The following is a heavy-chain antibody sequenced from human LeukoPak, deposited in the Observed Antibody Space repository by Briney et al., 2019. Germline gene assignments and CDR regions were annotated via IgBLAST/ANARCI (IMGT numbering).Heavy chain of an antibody. V-gene: IGHV3-9*03. CDR2: TSWKSSSI. Sequence: GRSLRLSCAASGFTFDDYAMHWVRQAPGEGLEWVSCTSWKSSSIGYADSVEGRFTISRANAKNSLYRQMNRLRGEDMALYYCAKDIKLRLLYAFDIWGQGTMVTLSS. CDR1: GFTFDDYA. CDR3: AKDIKLRLLYAFDI. D-gene: IGHD2-2*01. J-gene: IGHJ3*02.